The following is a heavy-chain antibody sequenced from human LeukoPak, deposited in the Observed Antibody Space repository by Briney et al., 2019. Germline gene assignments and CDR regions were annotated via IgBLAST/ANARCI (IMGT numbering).Heavy chain of an antibody. V-gene: IGHV4-34*01. CDR3: GRSRNYYGSGSYRLDYYYYMDV. J-gene: IGHJ6*03. CDR1: GGSFSGYY. D-gene: IGHD3-10*01. Sequence: SETLSLTCAVHGGSFSGYYWSWIRQPPGKGVEWIGEINHSGSTNYNPSLKGRVTISVDTSKNQFSLKLSSVTAADTAVYFCGRSRNYYGSGSYRLDYYYYMDVWGRGTTVTVSS. CDR2: INHSGST.